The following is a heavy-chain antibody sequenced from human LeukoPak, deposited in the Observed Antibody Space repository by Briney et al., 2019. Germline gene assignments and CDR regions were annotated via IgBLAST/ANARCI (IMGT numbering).Heavy chain of an antibody. D-gene: IGHD3-10*01. CDR1: GGSISSYY. J-gene: IGHJ3*02. CDR3: ARPGITMVRGVIITLGAFDI. V-gene: IGHV4-59*01. Sequence: PSETLSFTCTVSGGSISSYYWSWIRQPPGKGLEWIGYIYYSGSTNYNPSLKSRVTISVDTSKNQFSLKLSSVTAADTAVYYCARPGITMVRGVIITLGAFDIWGQGTMVTVSS. CDR2: IYYSGST.